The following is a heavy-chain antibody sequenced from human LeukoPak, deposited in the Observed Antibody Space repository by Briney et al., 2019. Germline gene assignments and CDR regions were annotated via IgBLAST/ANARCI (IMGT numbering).Heavy chain of an antibody. CDR1: GFTFSLYA. Sequence: PGGSLRLSCAASGFTFSLYAMSWVRQAPGKGLEWVSTITGSGGSTYYADSVRGRFTISRDNSKNTLYLQMISLRAEDTAVYYCAKGRGSSWYYFDYWGQGTLVTVSS. V-gene: IGHV3-23*01. CDR3: AKGRGSSWYYFDY. D-gene: IGHD6-13*01. J-gene: IGHJ4*02. CDR2: ITGSGGST.